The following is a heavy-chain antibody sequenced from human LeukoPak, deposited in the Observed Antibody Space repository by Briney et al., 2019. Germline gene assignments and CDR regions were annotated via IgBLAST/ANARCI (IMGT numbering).Heavy chain of an antibody. CDR3: ARDLNPRVFPVLRFLERNWFDP. J-gene: IGHJ5*02. CDR2: INPNSGGT. Sequence: ASVKVSCKASGYTFTGYYMHWVRQAPGQGREWMGWINPNSGGTNYAQKFQGRVTMTRDTSISTAYMELSRLRSDDTAVYCCARDLNPRVFPVLRFLERNWFDPWGQGTLVTVSS. CDR1: GYTFTGYY. V-gene: IGHV1-2*02. D-gene: IGHD3-3*01.